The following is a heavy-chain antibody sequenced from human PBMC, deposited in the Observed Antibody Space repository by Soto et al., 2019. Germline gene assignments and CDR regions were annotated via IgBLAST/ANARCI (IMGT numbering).Heavy chain of an antibody. CDR2: IYRTGST. D-gene: IGHD1-7*01. J-gene: IGHJ4*02. Sequence: KPSETLSLTCAVSGGSFTSSNWWTWVRQPPGQGLEWIGEIYRTGSTNYNPSLKSRVTISLDKSENQFSLKVTSLTAADTAVYYCASRDPGTSVDYWGQGTLVTDSS. CDR3: ASRDPGTSVDY. CDR1: GGSFTSSNW. V-gene: IGHV4-4*02.